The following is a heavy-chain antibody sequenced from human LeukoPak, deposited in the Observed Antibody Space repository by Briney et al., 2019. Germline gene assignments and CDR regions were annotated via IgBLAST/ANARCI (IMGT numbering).Heavy chain of an antibody. CDR3: ARLTSGANSDY. D-gene: IGHD4/OR15-4a*01. CDR1: GLTVNNNY. V-gene: IGHV3-53*01. CDR2: IYSGGST. Sequence: GGSLRLSCAASGLTVNNNYLSWVRQAPGKGLEWVSVIYSGGSTYYADSVKGRFTISRDNSKNTVFLQMNSLRAEDTAVYYCARLTSGANSDYWGQGTLVTVSS. J-gene: IGHJ4*02.